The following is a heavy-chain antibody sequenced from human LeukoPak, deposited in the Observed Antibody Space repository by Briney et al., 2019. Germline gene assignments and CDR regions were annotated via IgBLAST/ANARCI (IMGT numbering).Heavy chain of an antibody. D-gene: IGHD5/OR15-5a*01. CDR1: GSTLTELS. V-gene: IGHV1-24*01. J-gene: IGHJ4*02. CDR2: FDPGDAET. CDR3: AAGGVYDLLKY. Sequence: ASVKVSCKVHGSTLTELSMHWVRQAPGKGLEWMGGFDPGDAETIYAQKFQGRVTMTEDTSTDTAYMELSSLRCEDTAVYYCAAGGVYDLLKYWGQGALVTVSS.